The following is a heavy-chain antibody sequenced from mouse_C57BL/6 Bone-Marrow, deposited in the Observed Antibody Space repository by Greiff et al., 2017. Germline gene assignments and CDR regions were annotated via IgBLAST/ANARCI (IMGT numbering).Heavy chain of an antibody. J-gene: IGHJ3*01. CDR3: AAVTTRFAY. CDR1: GYTFTSYW. V-gene: IGHV1-52*01. Sequence: QVQLQQPGAELVRPGSSVKLSCKASGYTFTSYWMHWVKQRPIQGLEWIGNIDPSDRETHYNQKFKDKATLTVDKSSSTAYMQLSSLTSEDAAVYYCAAVTTRFAYWGQGTLVTVSA. D-gene: IGHD2-12*01. CDR2: IDPSDRET.